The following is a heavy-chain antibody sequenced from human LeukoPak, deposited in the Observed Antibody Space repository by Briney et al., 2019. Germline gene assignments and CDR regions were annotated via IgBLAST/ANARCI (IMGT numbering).Heavy chain of an antibody. CDR2: IIPIFGTA. D-gene: IGHD1-26*01. CDR3: ARDLGSGSYLGNNYYYYYYMDV. Sequence: SVKVSCKSSGGTFSSYAISWVRQAPGQGLEWMGGIIPIFGTANYAQKFQGRVTITADESTSTAYMELSSLRSEDTAVYYCARDLGSGSYLGNNYYYYYYMDVWGKGTTVTVSS. V-gene: IGHV1-69*13. CDR1: GGTFSSYA. J-gene: IGHJ6*03.